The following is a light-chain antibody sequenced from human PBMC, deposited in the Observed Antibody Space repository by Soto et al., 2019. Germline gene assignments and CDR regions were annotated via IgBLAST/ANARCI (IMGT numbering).Light chain of an antibody. Sequence: DIQMTQSPSTLSASVGDRVTITCRASQSISSWLAWYQQKPGKAPKLLIYDASSLESGVPSRFSGSGSGTEFTLTISSLQPDDFATYYCQQYNSYPYTFGPGTQLEIK. CDR1: QSISSW. J-gene: IGKJ2*01. CDR3: QQYNSYPYT. CDR2: DAS. V-gene: IGKV1-5*01.